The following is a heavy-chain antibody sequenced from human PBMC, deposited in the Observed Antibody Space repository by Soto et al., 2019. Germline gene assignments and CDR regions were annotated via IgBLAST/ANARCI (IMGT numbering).Heavy chain of an antibody. V-gene: IGHV1-18*01. CDR1: GYTTTTYG. J-gene: IGHJ5*02. Sequence: ASVKVSCKASGYTTTTYGISWVRQAPGQGLEWMGWSSADNANTDYAQKFQGRVIMTTDTSTSTAYMELRNLRSDDTAVYYCVRDKRPLLAPRGQGTLVTGSS. CDR2: SSADNANT. CDR3: VRDKRPLLAP.